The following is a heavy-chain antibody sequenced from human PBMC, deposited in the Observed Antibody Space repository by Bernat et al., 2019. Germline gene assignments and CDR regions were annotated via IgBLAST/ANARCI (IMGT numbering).Heavy chain of an antibody. CDR2: ISGSGGST. Sequence: EVQLLESGGGLVQPGGSLRLSCAASGFTFSSYAMSWVRQAPGKGLEWVSAISGSGGSTYYADSVKGRFTISRDNSKNTLYLQMNSLRAEDKAVYYCAKDRDYGSGSYYNNNWFDPWDQGTLVTVSS. CDR3: AKDRDYGSGSYYNNNWFDP. CDR1: GFTFSSYA. V-gene: IGHV3-23*01. J-gene: IGHJ5*02. D-gene: IGHD3-10*01.